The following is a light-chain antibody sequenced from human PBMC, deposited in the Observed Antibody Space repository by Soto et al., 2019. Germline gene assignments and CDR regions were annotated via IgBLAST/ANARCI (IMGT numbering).Light chain of an antibody. CDR1: TSDVGSYNL. CDR3: CSYGGYNNVV. CDR2: GGN. Sequence: QSALTQPASVSGSPGQSITISCTGTTSDVGSYNLVSWYQQHPGKVPKLMIYGGNERPSGVSHRFSGSKSGNTASLTISGLQAEDEADYYCCSYGGYNNVVFGTGTKVTVL. V-gene: IGLV2-23*01. J-gene: IGLJ1*01.